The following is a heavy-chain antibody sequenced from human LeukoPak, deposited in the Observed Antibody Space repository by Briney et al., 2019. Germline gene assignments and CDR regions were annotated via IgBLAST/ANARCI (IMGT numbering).Heavy chain of an antibody. V-gene: IGHV4-31*03. D-gene: IGHD3-10*01. CDR1: GGSISSGGYY. CDR2: IYYSGST. J-gene: IGHJ4*02. CDR3: ARRPGGGDFDY. Sequence: SETLSLTCTVSGGSISSGGYYWSWIRQHPGKGLEWIGYIYYSGSTYYNPSLKSRVTISVDMSKNQFSLKLSSVTAADTAVYYCARRPGGGDFDYWGQGTLVTVSS.